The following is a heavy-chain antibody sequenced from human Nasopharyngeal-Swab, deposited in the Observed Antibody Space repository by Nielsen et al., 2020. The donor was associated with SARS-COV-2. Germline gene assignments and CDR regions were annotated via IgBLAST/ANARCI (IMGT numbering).Heavy chain of an antibody. CDR2: ISYDGSNK. D-gene: IGHD6-19*01. J-gene: IGHJ4*02. Sequence: LSCAASGFTFSSYAMHWVRQAPGKGLEWVAVISYDGSNKYYADSVKGRFTISRDNSKNTLYLQMNSLRAEDTAVYYCARDSAVAGRGRVPGYWGQGTLVTVSS. CDR3: ARDSAVAGRGRVPGY. CDR1: GFTFSSYA. V-gene: IGHV3-30-3*01.